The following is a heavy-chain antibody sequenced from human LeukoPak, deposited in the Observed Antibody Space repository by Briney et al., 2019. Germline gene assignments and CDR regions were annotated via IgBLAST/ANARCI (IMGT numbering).Heavy chain of an antibody. J-gene: IGHJ6*03. CDR1: GYTFTSYA. CDR2: INTNTGNP. V-gene: IGHV7-4-1*02. Sequence: GASVKVSCKASGYTFTSYAMNWVRQAPGQGLEWMGWINTNTGNPTYAQGFTGRFVFSLDTSVSTAFLQISSLKAEDTAVYYCAREHSYGIPPDDHYYYYMDVWGKGTTVTVSS. CDR3: AREHSYGIPPDDHYYYYMDV. D-gene: IGHD5-18*01.